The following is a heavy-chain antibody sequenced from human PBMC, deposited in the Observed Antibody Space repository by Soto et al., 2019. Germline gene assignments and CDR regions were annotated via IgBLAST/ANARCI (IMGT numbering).Heavy chain of an antibody. CDR2: INHSGST. Sequence: QVQLQQWGAGLLKPSETLSLTCAVYGGSFSGYYWSWIRQPPGKGLEWIGEINHSGSTNYNPSLKSRVTISVDTSKNQFSLKLSSVTAADTAVYYCASTSAYCGGDCLPNFDYWGQGTLVTVSS. V-gene: IGHV4-34*01. D-gene: IGHD2-21*02. CDR3: ASTSAYCGGDCLPNFDY. J-gene: IGHJ4*02. CDR1: GGSFSGYY.